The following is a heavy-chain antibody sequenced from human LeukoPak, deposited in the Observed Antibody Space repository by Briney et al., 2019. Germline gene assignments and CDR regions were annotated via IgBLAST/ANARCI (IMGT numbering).Heavy chain of an antibody. D-gene: IGHD2-2*01. CDR1: GFTFSSYG. CDR3: AKDPADIVVVPAAMGANVDYYYYMDV. V-gene: IGHV3-30*02. Sequence: GGSLRLSCAASGFTFSSYGMYWVRQAPGKGLEWVAFIRYDGSNKYYADSVKGRFTISRDNSKNTLYLQMNSLRAEDTAMYYCAKDPADIVVVPAAMGANVDYYYYMDVWGKGTTVTVSS. CDR2: IRYDGSNK. J-gene: IGHJ6*03.